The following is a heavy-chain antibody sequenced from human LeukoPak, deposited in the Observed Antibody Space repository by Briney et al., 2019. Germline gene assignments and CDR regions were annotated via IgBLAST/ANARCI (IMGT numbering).Heavy chain of an antibody. J-gene: IGHJ4*02. V-gene: IGHV3-30*18. D-gene: IGHD3-10*01. CDR3: AKDRVRGNSRTSLDY. CDR2: ISYDGSNK. CDR1: GFTFSSYG. Sequence: PGRSLRLSCAASGFTFSSYGMHWVRQAPGKGLEWVAVISYDGSNKYYADSVKGRFTISRDNSKNTLYLQMNSLRAEDTAVYYCAKDRVRGNSRTSLDYWGQGTLVTVSS.